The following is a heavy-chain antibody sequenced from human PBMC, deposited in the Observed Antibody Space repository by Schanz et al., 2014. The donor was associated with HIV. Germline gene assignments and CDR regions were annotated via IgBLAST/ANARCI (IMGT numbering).Heavy chain of an antibody. Sequence: EVQLVESGGGLVQPGRSLRLSCAGSGFTFGNYAMHWVRQVPGKGLVWVSRISRDGKTANKADSVKGRFTVSRDNAKNRLYLQMNNLTAGDTAVYYCARDKGGGRDYWGQGTLVTVSS. CDR1: GFTFGNYA. CDR3: ARDKGGGRDY. CDR2: ISRDGKTA. J-gene: IGHJ4*02. D-gene: IGHD2-15*01. V-gene: IGHV3-74*01.